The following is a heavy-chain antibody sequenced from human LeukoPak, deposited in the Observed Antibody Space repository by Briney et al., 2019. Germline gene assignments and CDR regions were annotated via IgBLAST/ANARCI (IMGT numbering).Heavy chain of an antibody. D-gene: IGHD3-3*01. J-gene: IGHJ4*02. V-gene: IGHV3-7*01. Sequence: GGSLRLSCAASGFTFSNYGIHWVRQAPGKGLEWVANIKQDGSEKYYVDSVKGRFTISRDNAKNSLYLQMNSLRAEDTAVYYCARSARRFFDYWGQGTLVTVSS. CDR2: IKQDGSEK. CDR1: GFTFSNYG. CDR3: ARSARRFFDY.